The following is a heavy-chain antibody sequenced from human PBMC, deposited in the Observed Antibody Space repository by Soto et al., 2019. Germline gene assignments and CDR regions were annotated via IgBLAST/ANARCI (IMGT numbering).Heavy chain of an antibody. CDR3: AKDMLDELRFLEWLLSPYYYYYGMDV. J-gene: IGHJ6*02. Sequence: GGSVRQTCVASEFVYSGDGMHRVRKAPGKGLEWVAVISYDGSNKYYADSVKGRFTISRDNSKNTLYLQMNSLRAEDTAVYYCAKDMLDELRFLEWLLSPYYYYYGMDVWGQGTTVTVSS. CDR2: ISYDGSNK. CDR1: EFVYSGDG. D-gene: IGHD3-3*01. V-gene: IGHV3-30*18.